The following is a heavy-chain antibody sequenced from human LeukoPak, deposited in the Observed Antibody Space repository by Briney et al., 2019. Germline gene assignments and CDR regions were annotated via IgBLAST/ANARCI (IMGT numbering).Heavy chain of an antibody. J-gene: IGHJ6*03. CDR2: IYYSGST. Sequence: KPSETLSLTCTVSGGSISSYYWSWIRQPPGKGLEWIGYIYYSGSTNYNPSLKSRVTISVDTSKNQFSLKLSSVTAADTAVYYCARHPDYYYYYMDVWGKGTTVTISS. V-gene: IGHV4-59*01. CDR3: ARHPDYYYYYMDV. CDR1: GGSISSYY.